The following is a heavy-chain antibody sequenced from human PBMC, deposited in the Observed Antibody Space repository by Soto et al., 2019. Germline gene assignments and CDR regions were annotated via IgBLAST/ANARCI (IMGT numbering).Heavy chain of an antibody. Sequence: EDHLLESGGGLVQPGGSLRLSCAASGFTFGIYAMSWVRQAPGKGLEWVSGISSDGGFQGYIDSVRGRFTISRDNSNSRLYLQMTSLRADDTAIYYCAKYTRTEHLGESWGQGTLVTVSS. V-gene: IGHV3-23*01. CDR1: GFTFGIYA. D-gene: IGHD3-16*01. CDR2: ISSDGGFQ. CDR3: AKYTRTEHLGES. J-gene: IGHJ4*02.